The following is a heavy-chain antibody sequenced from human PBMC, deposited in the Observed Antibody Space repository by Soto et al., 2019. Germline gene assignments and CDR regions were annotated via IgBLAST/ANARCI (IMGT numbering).Heavy chain of an antibody. V-gene: IGHV4-30-2*01. CDR1: GGSISSGGYS. CDR2: IYHSGST. CDR3: ARAGYSSSWRWFDP. Sequence: QLQLQESGSGLVKPSQTLSLTCAVSGGSISSGGYSWSWIRQPPGKGLEGIGYIYHSGSTYYNPSLKSRVTISVDRSKNQFSQKLSSVTAADTAVYYCARAGYSSSWRWFDPWGQGTLVTVSS. D-gene: IGHD6-13*01. J-gene: IGHJ5*02.